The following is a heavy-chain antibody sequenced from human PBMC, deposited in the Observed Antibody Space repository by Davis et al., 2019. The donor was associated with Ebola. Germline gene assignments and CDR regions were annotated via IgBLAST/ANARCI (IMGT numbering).Heavy chain of an antibody. J-gene: IGHJ4*02. D-gene: IGHD3-16*02. Sequence: GESLKISCAASGFTFSSYAMSWVRQAPGKGLEWVSAISGSGGSTYYADSVKGRFTISRDNSKNTLYLQMNSLRAEDTAVYYCAKNPHLSLYFDYWGQGTLVTVSS. V-gene: IGHV3-23*01. CDR2: ISGSGGST. CDR3: AKNPHLSLYFDY. CDR1: GFTFSSYA.